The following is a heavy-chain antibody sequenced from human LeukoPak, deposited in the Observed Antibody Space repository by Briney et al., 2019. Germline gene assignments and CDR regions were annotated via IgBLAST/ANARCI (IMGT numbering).Heavy chain of an antibody. J-gene: IGHJ4*02. Sequence: GSLRLSCAASGFTFSDYYMSWIRQAPGKGLEWVSYISSSGSTIYYADSVKGRFTISRDNAKNSMYLQMNRMRAEDTDVYDCAREGVYSSSWTKEAFDYWGQGTLVTVSS. D-gene: IGHD6-13*01. CDR1: GFTFSDYY. CDR2: ISSSGSTI. V-gene: IGHV3-11*04. CDR3: AREGVYSSSWTKEAFDY.